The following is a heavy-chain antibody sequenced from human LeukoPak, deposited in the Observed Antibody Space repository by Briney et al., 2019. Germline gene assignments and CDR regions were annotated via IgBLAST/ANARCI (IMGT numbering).Heavy chain of an antibody. CDR1: GYTFTSYD. V-gene: IGHV1-8*01. D-gene: IGHD2-15*01. Sequence: ASVKVSCKASGYTFTSYDINWVRQATGQGLEWMGWMNPNSGNTGYAQKFQGRVTMTRNTSISTAYMELSSVRSEDTAVYYCARGSGGSDAEYFLDWGQGTLVTVSS. CDR3: ARGSGGSDAEYFLD. CDR2: MNPNSGNT. J-gene: IGHJ1*01.